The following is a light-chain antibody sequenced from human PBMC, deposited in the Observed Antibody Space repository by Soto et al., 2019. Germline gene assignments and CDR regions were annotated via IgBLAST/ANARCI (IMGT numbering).Light chain of an antibody. J-gene: IGLJ2*01. CDR1: SSDVGKYNL. V-gene: IGLV2-23*01. Sequence: QAVVTQPASVSGSPGQSITISCTGSSSDVGKYNLVSWYQWHPGKAPKLMIYEDSQRPSGVSNRFSGSKSGNTASLTISGLQAEDEADYYCCSYAGSDVFVLFGGGTKLTVL. CDR3: CSYAGSDVFVL. CDR2: EDS.